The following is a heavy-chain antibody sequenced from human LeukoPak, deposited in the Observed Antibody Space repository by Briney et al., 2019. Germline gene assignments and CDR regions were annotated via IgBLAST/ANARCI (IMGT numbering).Heavy chain of an antibody. CDR1: GYTFSSFS. Sequence: GGSLRLSCAASGYTFSSFSINWVRQAPGKGLEWVSSISVRSNYIYYADSVRGRFTISRDDARDSLYLQMNSLRAEDTAVYYCVRLRRNSDTSGYYYYYDFWGQGTLVTVSS. D-gene: IGHD3-22*01. J-gene: IGHJ4*02. CDR3: VRLRRNSDTSGYYYYYDF. CDR2: ISVRSNYI. V-gene: IGHV3-21*01.